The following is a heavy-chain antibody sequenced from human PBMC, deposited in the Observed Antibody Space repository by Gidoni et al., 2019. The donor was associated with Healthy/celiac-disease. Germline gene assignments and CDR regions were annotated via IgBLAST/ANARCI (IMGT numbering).Heavy chain of an antibody. J-gene: IGHJ4*02. D-gene: IGHD3-10*01. Sequence: QVQLVQSGAEVKKPGASVTVSCKASGYTFTDYYMHWVRQSPGQVLEWMGWINPNSGGTNYAQKCQGWVTMTRDTSISTAYMELSRLRSDDTAVYYCARGGLTNFGDYWGQGTLVTVSS. V-gene: IGHV1-2*04. CDR2: INPNSGGT. CDR1: GYTFTDYY. CDR3: ARGGLTNFGDY.